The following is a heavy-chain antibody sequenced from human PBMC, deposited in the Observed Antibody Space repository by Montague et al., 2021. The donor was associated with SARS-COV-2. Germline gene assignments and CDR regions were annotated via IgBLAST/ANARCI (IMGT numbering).Heavy chain of an antibody. CDR3: ARVRYYGSGTSLGMDV. D-gene: IGHD3-10*01. Sequence: SETLSLTCTVSGGSISRYYWSWIRQPPGRGLQWIGYITYSGSTNYNPSLKSRVTISVDTSKNHFTLRLSSVTAADTAVYYCARVRYYGSGTSLGMDVWGQGTTVTVSS. J-gene: IGHJ6*02. CDR1: GGSISRYY. V-gene: IGHV4-59*01. CDR2: ITYSGST.